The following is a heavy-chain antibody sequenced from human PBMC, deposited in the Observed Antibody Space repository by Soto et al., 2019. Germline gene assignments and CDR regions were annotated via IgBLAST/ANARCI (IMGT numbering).Heavy chain of an antibody. CDR3: ARQNRRGWFAP. D-gene: IGHD3-10*01. J-gene: IGHJ5*02. Sequence: QLQLKESGPGVVKPSETLSLTCPVSGDSVGSPSYYWGWIRQPPGEGLVWIGSIYYSGSTYVKPSLRGRVTTSVSVSKSQFSLKLFSVTAAYSAVYFWARQNRRGWFAPWGQGILVTVSS. V-gene: IGHV4-39*01. CDR2: IYYSGST. CDR1: GDSVGSPSYY.